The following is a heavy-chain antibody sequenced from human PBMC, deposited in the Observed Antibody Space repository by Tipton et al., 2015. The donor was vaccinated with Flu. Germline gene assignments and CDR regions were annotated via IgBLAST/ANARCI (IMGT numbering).Heavy chain of an antibody. J-gene: IGHJ4*02. V-gene: IGHV4-61*02. CDR1: GGSISSGSYY. D-gene: IGHD3-22*01. CDR3: ARAGWLLPFDY. CDR2: IYTSGST. Sequence: LRLSCTVSGGSISSGSYYWSWIRQPAGKGLEWIGRIYTSGSTNYNPSLKSRATISVDTSKNQFSLKLSSVTAADTAVYYCARAGWLLPFDYWGQGTLVTVSS.